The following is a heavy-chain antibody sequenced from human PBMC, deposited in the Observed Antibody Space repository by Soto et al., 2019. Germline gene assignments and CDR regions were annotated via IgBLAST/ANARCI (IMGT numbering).Heavy chain of an antibody. Sequence: GSLRLSCAASGFTFSSYGMHWVRQAPGKGLEWVAVISYDGSNKYYADSVKGRFTISRDNSKNTLYLQMNSLRAEDTAVYYCARVLLQSSQYRVYYYYGMDVWGQGTTVTVSS. CDR1: GFTFSSYG. CDR2: ISYDGSNK. J-gene: IGHJ6*02. CDR3: ARVLLQSSQYRVYYYYGMDV. V-gene: IGHV3-30*03. D-gene: IGHD2-15*01.